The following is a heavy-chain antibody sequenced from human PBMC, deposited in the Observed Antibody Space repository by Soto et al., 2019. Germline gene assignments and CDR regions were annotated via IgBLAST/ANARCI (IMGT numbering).Heavy chain of an antibody. D-gene: IGHD5-12*01. J-gene: IGHJ4*02. Sequence: GGSLRLSCSASGFTFSSYAMHWVRQAPGKGLEYVSAISSNGGSTYYADSVKGRFTISRDNSKNTLYLQMSSLRAEDTAVYYCVKEFSGYSGYDYRSFDYWGQGTLVTVSS. CDR2: ISSNGGST. CDR1: GFTFSSYA. V-gene: IGHV3-64D*06. CDR3: VKEFSGYSGYDYRSFDY.